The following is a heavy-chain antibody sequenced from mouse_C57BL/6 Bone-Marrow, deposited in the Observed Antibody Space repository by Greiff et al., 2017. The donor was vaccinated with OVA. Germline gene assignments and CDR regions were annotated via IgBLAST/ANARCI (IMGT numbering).Heavy chain of an antibody. CDR1: GYTFTSYW. V-gene: IGHV1-55*01. CDR2: IYPGSGST. D-gene: IGHD6-1*01. Sequence: QVQLQQPGAELVKPGASVKMSCKASGYTFTSYWITWVKQRPGQGLEWIGDIYPGSGSTNYNEKFKSKATLTVDTSSSTAYMQLSSLTSEDSAVYYCAGILLQRNYYAMDDWGKGTTVTVSS. J-gene: IGHJ4*01. CDR3: AGILLQRNYYAMDD.